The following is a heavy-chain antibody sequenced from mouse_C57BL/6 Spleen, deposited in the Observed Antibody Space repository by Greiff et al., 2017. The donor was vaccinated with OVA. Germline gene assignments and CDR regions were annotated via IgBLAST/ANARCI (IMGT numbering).Heavy chain of an antibody. V-gene: IGHV1-52*01. CDR2: IDPSDSET. Sequence: QVQLQQSGAELVRPGSSVKLSCKASGYTFTSYWMHWVKQRPIQGLEWIGNIDPSDSETHYNQKFKDKATLTVDKSSSTAYMQLSSLTSEDSAVYYCASPDSSGSWFAYWGQGTLVTVSA. CDR1: GYTFTSYW. D-gene: IGHD3-2*02. J-gene: IGHJ3*01. CDR3: ASPDSSGSWFAY.